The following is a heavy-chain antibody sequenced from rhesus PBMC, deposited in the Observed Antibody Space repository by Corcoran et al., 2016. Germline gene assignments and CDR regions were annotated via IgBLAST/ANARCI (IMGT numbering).Heavy chain of an antibody. CDR1: GGSISSNY. J-gene: IGHJ4*01. Sequence: QVQLPESGPGLVKPSETLSLTCAVSGGSISSNYWSWIRQAPVTGMGWIGYLPGSGHTYYSPSLKIRVTLSVDPSKTHYSLKLSSVTAADTAVYYCARINTVTAHFDYWGQGVLVTVSS. D-gene: IGHD4-23*01. V-gene: IGHV4S11*01. CDR2: LPGSGHT. CDR3: ARINTVTAHFDY.